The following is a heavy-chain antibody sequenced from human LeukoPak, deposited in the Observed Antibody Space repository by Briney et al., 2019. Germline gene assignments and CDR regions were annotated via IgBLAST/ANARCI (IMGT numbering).Heavy chain of an antibody. D-gene: IGHD5-18*01. CDR1: GGPISSYY. Sequence: PSETLSLTYTVSGGPISSYYWSWIRQPPGEGLEWIGSIYYSGSTNYNPSLKSRVTISIDTSKNQFSLNLSSVTAADTAVYCARGGSGYSYGWGQGTLVTVSS. J-gene: IGHJ4*02. CDR3: RGGSGYSYG. CDR2: IYYSGST. V-gene: IGHV4-59*01.